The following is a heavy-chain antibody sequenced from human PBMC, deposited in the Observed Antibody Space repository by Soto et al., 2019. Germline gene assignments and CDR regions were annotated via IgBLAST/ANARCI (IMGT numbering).Heavy chain of an antibody. V-gene: IGHV3-30*03. CDR2: ISYDGSNK. D-gene: IGHD2-8*01. CDR1: GFTFSNYA. J-gene: IGHJ3*02. Sequence: QVQLVESGGGVVQPGTSLRLSCAASGFTFSNYAMHWVRQAPGKGLEWVAVISYDGSNKYYADSGKGRFTISRDNSKKTLYLQMSSLRSEDTAVYYCATVNMVYVGFAGLDIWGQGTVVTVSS. CDR3: ATVNMVYVGFAGLDI.